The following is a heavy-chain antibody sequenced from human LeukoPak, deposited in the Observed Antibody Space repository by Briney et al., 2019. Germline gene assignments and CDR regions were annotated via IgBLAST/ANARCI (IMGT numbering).Heavy chain of an antibody. Sequence: ASVKVSCKASGYTFTSYGISWVRQAPGQGLEWMGWISAYNGNTNYAQKLQDRVTMTTDTSTSTAYMELRSLRSDDTAVYYCARVPDIVVVVAANRLGYDYWGQGTLVTVSS. CDR2: ISAYNGNT. J-gene: IGHJ4*02. D-gene: IGHD2-15*01. CDR3: ARVPDIVVVVAANRLGYDY. V-gene: IGHV1-18*01. CDR1: GYTFTSYG.